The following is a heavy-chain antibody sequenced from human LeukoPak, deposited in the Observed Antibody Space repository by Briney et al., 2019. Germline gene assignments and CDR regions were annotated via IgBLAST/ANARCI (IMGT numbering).Heavy chain of an antibody. V-gene: IGHV3-7*01. CDR3: AKSGGFFDT. CDR2: IDQDETEK. Sequence: GGSLRLSCAVSGFTFTNYWMTWVRQAPGKGLEWVANIDQDETEKFYVDSVVGRFTISRDNGKNFLYLQMNSLRAEDTAVYYCAKSGGFFDTWGQGALVTVSS. J-gene: IGHJ5*02. D-gene: IGHD1-26*01. CDR1: GFTFTNYW.